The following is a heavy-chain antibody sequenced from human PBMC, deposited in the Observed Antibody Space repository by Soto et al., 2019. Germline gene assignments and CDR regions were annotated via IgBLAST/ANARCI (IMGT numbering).Heavy chain of an antibody. CDR1: GGSISSGTW. J-gene: IGHJ5*02. Sequence: QVQLQESGPGLVKPSGTLSLTCAVSGGSISSGTWWSWVRQSPGRGLEWIGEIYHSGSPNYNPSLKSRVTPSVDKSEDLFSLSLSSVTAADSALHYCARRIPAAPNWFETWSQGTLVTVSS. D-gene: IGHD2-2*01. CDR3: ARRIPAAPNWFET. V-gene: IGHV4-4*02. CDR2: IYHSGSP.